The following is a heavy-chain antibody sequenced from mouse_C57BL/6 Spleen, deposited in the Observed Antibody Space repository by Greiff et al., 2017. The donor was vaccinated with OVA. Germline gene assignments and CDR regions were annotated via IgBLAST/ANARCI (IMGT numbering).Heavy chain of an antibody. Sequence: VKLQQSGAELVRPGTSVKVSCKASGYAFTNYLIEWVKQRPGQGLEWIGVINPGSGGTNYNEKFKGKATLTADKSSSTAYMQLSSLTSEDSAVYFCAREGGGYGYYYAMDYWGQGTSVTVSS. CDR2: INPGSGGT. CDR3: AREGGGYGYYYAMDY. V-gene: IGHV1-54*01. D-gene: IGHD2-2*01. CDR1: GYAFTNYL. J-gene: IGHJ4*01.